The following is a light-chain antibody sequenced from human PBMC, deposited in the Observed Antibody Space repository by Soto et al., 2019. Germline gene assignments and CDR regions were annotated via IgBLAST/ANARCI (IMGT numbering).Light chain of an antibody. Sequence: QPVLTQPASVSGSPGQSITISCTGTSSDVGGYNYVSWYQQHPGKAPKLMIYEVSNRPSGVSNRFSGSKSGNTACLTISGLQAEDEADYYCSSYTSSSTPYVFGTGTKLTVL. CDR1: SSDVGGYNY. V-gene: IGLV2-14*01. CDR2: EVS. CDR3: SSYTSSSTPYV. J-gene: IGLJ1*01.